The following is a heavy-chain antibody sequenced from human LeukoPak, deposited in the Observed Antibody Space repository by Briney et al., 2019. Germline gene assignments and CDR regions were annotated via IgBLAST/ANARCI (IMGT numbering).Heavy chain of an antibody. J-gene: IGHJ4*02. CDR1: GFTSSSYW. Sequence: GGSLRLSCAASGFTSSSYWMTWVRQAPGKGLEWVATIKQDGTERYNVDSVRGRFTISRDNAKNSRFLKVNSLRAEDTALYYCATYVTYFDPWGQGTLVTVSS. CDR2: IKQDGTER. V-gene: IGHV3-7*01. CDR3: ATYVTYFDP. D-gene: IGHD2-21*01.